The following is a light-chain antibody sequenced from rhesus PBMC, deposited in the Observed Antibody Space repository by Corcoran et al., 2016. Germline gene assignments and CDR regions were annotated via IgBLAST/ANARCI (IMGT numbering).Light chain of an antibody. V-gene: IGKV1-21*01. CDR1: QGISSW. CDR3: QQYNSAPYS. CDR2: NAA. Sequence: DIQMTQSPSFLSASVGDRVTITCRASQGISSWLAWYQQTQGKAPKLLVYNAAGLQSGVPSRFSGIGSGTDFTLTISSLRPEEFANYYYQQYNSAPYSFGQGTKVEIK. J-gene: IGKJ2*01.